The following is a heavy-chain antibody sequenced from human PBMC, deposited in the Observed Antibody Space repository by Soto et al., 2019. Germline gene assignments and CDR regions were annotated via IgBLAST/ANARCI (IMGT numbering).Heavy chain of an antibody. J-gene: IGHJ6*02. Sequence: EVQLVESGGGLVQPGGSLRLSCATSGFTFSSYEMNWVRQAPGKGLEWVSYISSSDSAIYYADSVKGRFTISRDNAKNTLYLHMNSLRAEDTAVYYCARDSQGVATGIPGYYYYGMDVWGQGTTVTVSS. CDR1: GFTFSSYE. CDR3: ARDSQGVATGIPGYYYYGMDV. D-gene: IGHD2-21*02. CDR2: ISSSDSAI. V-gene: IGHV3-48*03.